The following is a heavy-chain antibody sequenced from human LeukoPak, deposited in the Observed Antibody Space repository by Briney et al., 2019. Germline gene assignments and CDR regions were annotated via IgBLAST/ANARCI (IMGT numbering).Heavy chain of an antibody. D-gene: IGHD3-10*01. Sequence: TSETLSLTCAVYGGSFSGYYWSWIRQPPGKGLEWIGEINHSGSTNYNPSLKSRVTISVDTSKNQFSLKLSSVTAADTAVYYCASGPRYVLLSWGGQGTLVTVSS. J-gene: IGHJ4*02. CDR3: ASGPRYVLLSW. V-gene: IGHV4-34*01. CDR1: GGSFSGYY. CDR2: INHSGST.